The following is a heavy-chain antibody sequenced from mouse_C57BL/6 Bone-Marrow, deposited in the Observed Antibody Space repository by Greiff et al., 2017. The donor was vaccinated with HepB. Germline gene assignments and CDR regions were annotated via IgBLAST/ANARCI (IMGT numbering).Heavy chain of an antibody. V-gene: IGHV5-4*01. Sequence: EVQRVESGGGLVKPGGSLKLSCAASGFTFSSYAMSWVRQTPEKRLEWVATISDGGSYTYYPDNVKGRFTISRDNAKNNLYLQMSHLKSEDTAMYYCARGNYGYWYFDVWGTGTTVTVSS. CDR3: ARGNYGYWYFDV. CDR2: ISDGGSYT. J-gene: IGHJ1*03. D-gene: IGHD2-1*01. CDR1: GFTFSSYA.